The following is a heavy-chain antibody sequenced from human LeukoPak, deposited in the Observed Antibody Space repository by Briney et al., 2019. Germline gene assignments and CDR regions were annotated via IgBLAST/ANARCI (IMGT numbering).Heavy chain of an antibody. D-gene: IGHD5-24*01. J-gene: IGHJ6*03. V-gene: IGHV3-11*01. CDR1: GFTFSDYY. CDR2: ISSSGSTI. CDR3: ARDLHDDGYNSGGYMDV. Sequence: GGSLRLSCAASGFTFSDYYTSWIRQAPGKGLEWVSYISSSGSTIYYADSVKGRFTISRDNAKNSLYLQMNSLRAEDTAVYHCARDLHDDGYNSGGYMDVWGKGTTVTVSS.